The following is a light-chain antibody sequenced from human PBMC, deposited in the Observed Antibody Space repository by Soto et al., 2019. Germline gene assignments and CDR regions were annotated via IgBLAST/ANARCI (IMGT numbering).Light chain of an antibody. CDR1: QPLNNN. Sequence: EIVMTQSPATLSVSPGYRSTLSCRAGQPLNNNVAWYQHKPGQAPRLLIYGTSTRATGISARFSGGGSGTEFTLTISSLQSEDFAVYYCQQYEKWPPSITFGQGTRLEI. CDR3: QQYEKWPPSIT. CDR2: GTS. J-gene: IGKJ5*01. V-gene: IGKV3-15*01.